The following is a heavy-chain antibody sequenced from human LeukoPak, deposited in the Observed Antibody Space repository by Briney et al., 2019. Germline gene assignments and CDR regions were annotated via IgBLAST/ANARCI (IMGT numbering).Heavy chain of an antibody. D-gene: IGHD6-6*01. CDR3: ASEYSSSSVGFY. Sequence: PGGSLRLSCAASGFTFSSYSMNWVRQAPGKGLEWVSSISSSSSYIYYADSVKGRFTISRDNAKNSLYLQMNSLRAEDTAVYYCASEYSSSSVGFYWGQGTLVTVSS. J-gene: IGHJ4*02. V-gene: IGHV3-21*01. CDR1: GFTFSSYS. CDR2: ISSSSSYI.